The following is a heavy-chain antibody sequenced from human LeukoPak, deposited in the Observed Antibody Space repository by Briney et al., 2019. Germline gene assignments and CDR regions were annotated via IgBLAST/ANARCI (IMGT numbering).Heavy chain of an antibody. CDR2: VSYTGST. V-gene: IGHV4-59*01. D-gene: IGHD5-24*01. CDR1: GGSISNYY. J-gene: IGHJ4*02. Sequence: SETLSLTCPVSGGSISNYYYWTWIRQPPGKGLEWIGYVSYTGSTNFNPSLKSRLTMSLDTSRNQFSLKLTSLTAADTAVYYCARGAMATTPFFDYWGQGTLVTVSS. CDR3: ARGAMATTPFFDY.